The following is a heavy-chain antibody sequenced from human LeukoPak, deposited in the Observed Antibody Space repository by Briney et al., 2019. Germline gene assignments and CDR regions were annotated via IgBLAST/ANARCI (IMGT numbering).Heavy chain of an antibody. V-gene: IGHV1-18*01. J-gene: IGHJ5*02. Sequence: ASVKVSCKASGYTFTSYGISWVRQAPGQGLEWMGWISAYNGNTNYAQKLQGRVTMTTDTSTSTAYMELRSLRSDDTAVYYCARSRADYYDSSGYYFPWFDPWGQGTLVTVSP. CDR2: ISAYNGNT. CDR3: ARSRADYYDSSGYYFPWFDP. CDR1: GYTFTSYG. D-gene: IGHD3-22*01.